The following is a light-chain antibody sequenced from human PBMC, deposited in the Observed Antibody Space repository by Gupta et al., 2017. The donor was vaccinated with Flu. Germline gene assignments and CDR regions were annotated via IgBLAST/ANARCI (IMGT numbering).Light chain of an antibody. CDR1: QSVSTF. Sequence: EVVLTQSPATLSLSPGERATLSCRASQSVSTFLAWYQQKPGQAPRLLIYDASNRATGTPARFSGSGSGTDFTLTISRLESEDSAVYYCQLRNRSLTFGGGTKVEIK. CDR2: DAS. CDR3: QLRNRSLT. J-gene: IGKJ4*01. V-gene: IGKV3-11*01.